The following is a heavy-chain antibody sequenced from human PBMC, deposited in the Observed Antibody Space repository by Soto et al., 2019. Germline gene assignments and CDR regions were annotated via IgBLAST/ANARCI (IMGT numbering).Heavy chain of an antibody. Sequence: QVQLVQSGAEVKKPGSSVKVSCKASGGTFSSYAISWVRQAPGQGLEWMGGIIPIFGTANYAQKFQGRVTITADESTSPAYMELSSLGSEDTAMYYCARGLKGYSGYDGPGYYYGMDVWGQGATVTVSS. CDR2: IIPIFGTA. V-gene: IGHV1-69*01. J-gene: IGHJ6*02. D-gene: IGHD5-12*01. CDR3: ARGLKGYSGYDGPGYYYGMDV. CDR1: GGTFSSYA.